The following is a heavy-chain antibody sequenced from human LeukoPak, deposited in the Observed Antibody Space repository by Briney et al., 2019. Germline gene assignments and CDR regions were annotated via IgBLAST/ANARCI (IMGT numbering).Heavy chain of an antibody. V-gene: IGHV4-59*01. CDR1: GGSISSYY. CDR2: IYYSGST. J-gene: IGHJ5*02. D-gene: IGHD3-10*01. CDR3: ARGAMVRGVITRFDP. Sequence: PSETLSLTCTVSGGSISSYYWSWIRQPPGKGLEWIGYIYYSGSTNYNPSLKSRVTISVDTSKNQFSLKLSSVTAADTAVYYCARGAMVRGVITRFDPWGQRTLVTVSS.